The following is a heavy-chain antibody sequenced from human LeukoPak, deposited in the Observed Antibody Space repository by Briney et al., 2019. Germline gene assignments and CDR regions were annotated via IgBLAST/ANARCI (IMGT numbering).Heavy chain of an antibody. CDR1: GGSISSYY. V-gene: IGHV4-4*07. J-gene: IGHJ5*02. CDR3: ARGLGSSSPHQEAWFDP. Sequence: SETLSLTCTVSGGSISSYYWSWIRQPAGKGLEWIGRIYTSGSTNYNPSLKSRVTMSVDTSKNQFPLKLSSVTAADTAVYYCARGLGSSSPHQEAWFDPWGQGTLVTVSS. D-gene: IGHD6-6*01. CDR2: IYTSGST.